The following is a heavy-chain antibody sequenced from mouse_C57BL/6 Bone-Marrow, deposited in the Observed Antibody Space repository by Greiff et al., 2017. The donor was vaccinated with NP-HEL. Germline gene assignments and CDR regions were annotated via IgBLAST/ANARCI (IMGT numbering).Heavy chain of an antibody. V-gene: IGHV1-19*01. CDR2: INPYNGGT. D-gene: IGHD2-5*01. CDR3: ARLNYSKGY. Sequence: QQSHGKSLEWIGVINPYNGGTSYNQKFKGKAKLTVDKSSSTAYMELNSLTSEDSAVYYCARLNYSKGYWGQGTTLTVSS. J-gene: IGHJ2*01.